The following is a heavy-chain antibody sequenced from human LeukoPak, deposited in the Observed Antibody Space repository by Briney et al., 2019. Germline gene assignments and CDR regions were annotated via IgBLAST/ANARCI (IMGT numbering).Heavy chain of an antibody. D-gene: IGHD3-10*01. CDR3: AKDIDYGSGTYFKSFDY. CDR2: ISWTGDRT. Sequence: PGRSLRLSCTASGFNFDEYAMYWVRQAPGKGPEWVSGISWTGDRTTYADSVEGRFTISRDNAKKSLYLQMNSLRADDTALYYCAKDIDYGSGTYFKSFDYWGQGTRVAVSS. V-gene: IGHV3-9*01. CDR1: GFNFDEYA. J-gene: IGHJ4*02.